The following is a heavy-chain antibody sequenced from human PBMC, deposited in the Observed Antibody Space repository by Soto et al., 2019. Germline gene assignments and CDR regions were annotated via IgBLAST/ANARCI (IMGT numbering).Heavy chain of an antibody. CDR1: GFTLSSFG. J-gene: IGHJ4*02. Sequence: PGGSLRLSCAASGFTLSSFGMHWVRQAPGKGLEWVAVISSGGGLKYDADSVKGRFTISRDNSKNTLYLQMNSLRAEDTAIYYCAKETHSNGYGSYFDYWGQGVLVTVSS. D-gene: IGHD3-22*01. CDR2: ISSGGGLK. CDR3: AKETHSNGYGSYFDY. V-gene: IGHV3-30*18.